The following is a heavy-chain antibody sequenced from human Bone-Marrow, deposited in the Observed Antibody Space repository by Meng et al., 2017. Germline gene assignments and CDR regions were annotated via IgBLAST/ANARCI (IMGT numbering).Heavy chain of an antibody. D-gene: IGHD3-3*01. J-gene: IGHJ4*02. CDR1: GGSFSGYY. V-gene: IGHV4-34*01. Sequence: QLERQQGGAGLLKPSETLALPVAVYGGSFSGYYWGLIRQPPGKGLEWIGEINHSGSTNYNPSLKSRVTISVDTSKNQFSLKLSSVTAADTAVYYCARGRVFRRTIFGVVIFDYWGQGTLVTVSS. CDR2: INHSGST. CDR3: ARGRVFRRTIFGVVIFDY.